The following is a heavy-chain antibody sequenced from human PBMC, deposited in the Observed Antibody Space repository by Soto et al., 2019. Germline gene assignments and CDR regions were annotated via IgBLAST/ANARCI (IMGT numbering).Heavy chain of an antibody. CDR2: IIPIFGKA. J-gene: IGHJ4*02. Sequence: SVKGSCTASGCAFSSYAIGWLRQAPGQGLEWMGGIIPIFGKANYAQKFQGRVTITADESTSTAYMELSSLRAEDTAVYYCVRGGFYTPRRPLGYWGQGTLVTVSS. V-gene: IGHV1-69*13. CDR3: VRGGFYTPRRPLGY. D-gene: IGHD5-12*01. CDR1: GCAFSSYA.